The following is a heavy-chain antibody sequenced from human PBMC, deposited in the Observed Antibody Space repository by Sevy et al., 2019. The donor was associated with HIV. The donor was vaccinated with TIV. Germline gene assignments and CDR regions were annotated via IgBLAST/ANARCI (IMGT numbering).Heavy chain of an antibody. CDR3: ARGGGYSSGWWTFDY. CDR2: INPNSGGT. CDR1: GYFFTGYY. Sequence: ASVKVSCKASGYFFTGYYLHWVRQTPGHGLEWMGRINPNSGGTNYAQNFQGRVTMTRDTSISTAYMELSRLRSDDTAVYYCARGGGYSSGWWTFDYWGQGTLVTVSS. D-gene: IGHD6-19*01. V-gene: IGHV1-2*06. J-gene: IGHJ4*02.